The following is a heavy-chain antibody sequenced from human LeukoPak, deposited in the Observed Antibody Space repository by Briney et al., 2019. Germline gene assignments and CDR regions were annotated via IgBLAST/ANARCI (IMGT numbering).Heavy chain of an antibody. CDR1: GFTFSSYA. J-gene: IGHJ3*02. CDR2: ISGSGGST. Sequence: GGSLRLSCAASGFTFSSYAMRWVRQAPGKGVEWVSAISGSGGSTYYADCVKGRFTISRDNSKNTLYLQMNSLRAEDTAVYYCAKVNGVDAFHIWGQGTMVTVSS. V-gene: IGHV3-23*01. CDR3: AKVNGVDAFHI. D-gene: IGHD2-8*01.